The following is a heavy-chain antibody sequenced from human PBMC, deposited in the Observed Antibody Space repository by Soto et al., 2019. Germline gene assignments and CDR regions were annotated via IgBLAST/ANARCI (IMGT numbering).Heavy chain of an antibody. V-gene: IGHV1-69*13. CDR1: GGTFSSHS. J-gene: IGHJ6*02. D-gene: IGHD1-1*01. CDR2: IIPIFGPA. Sequence: SVKVSCQPSGGTFSSHSINWVRQAPGQGLEWMGGIIPIFGPANFAKKFQGRVTLTADESTTTAYMELNSLTSEDTAVYYCATGSFTSTGGRIGYHYNAMDVWGQGTTVTVSS. CDR3: ATGSFTSTGGRIGYHYNAMDV.